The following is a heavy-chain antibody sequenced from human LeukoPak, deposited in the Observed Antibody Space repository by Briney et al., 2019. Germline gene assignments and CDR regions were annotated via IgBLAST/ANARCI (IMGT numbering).Heavy chain of an antibody. D-gene: IGHD6-13*01. CDR2: TNHSGST. CDR3: ARGDSSYIAAFYYLDY. Sequence: SETLSLTCAVYGGSFGGYYWSWIRQPPGKGLEWIGETNHSGSTNYNPSLKSRVTISVDTSKNQFSLKLSSVTAADTAVYYCARGDSSYIAAFYYLDYWGQGTLVTVSS. V-gene: IGHV4-34*01. J-gene: IGHJ4*02. CDR1: GGSFGGYY.